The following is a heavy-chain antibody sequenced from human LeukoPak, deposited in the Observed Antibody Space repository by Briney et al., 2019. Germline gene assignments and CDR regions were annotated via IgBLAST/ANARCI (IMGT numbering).Heavy chain of an antibody. V-gene: IGHV5-51*01. J-gene: IGHJ4*02. Sequence: IIYPGGSDTRYSPSFQGQVTISADKSISTAYLQWSSLKASDTAMYYCARKQYLAPYSFDYWGQGTLVTVSA. CDR2: IYPGGSDT. D-gene: IGHD6-13*01. CDR3: ARKQYLAPYSFDY.